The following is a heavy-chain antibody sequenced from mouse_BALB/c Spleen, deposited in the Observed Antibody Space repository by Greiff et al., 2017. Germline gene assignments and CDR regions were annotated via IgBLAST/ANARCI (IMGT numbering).Heavy chain of an antibody. J-gene: IGHJ3*01. CDR3: ARYYGNYGAWFAY. Sequence: DVMLVESGGGLVKPGGSLKLSCAASGFTFSSYTMSWVRQTPEKRLEWVATISSGGGNTYYPDSVKGRFTISRDNAKNNLYLQMSSLRSEDTALYYCARYYGNYGAWFAYWGQGTLVTVSA. V-gene: IGHV5-9*03. CDR1: GFTFSSYT. CDR2: ISSGGGNT. D-gene: IGHD2-1*01.